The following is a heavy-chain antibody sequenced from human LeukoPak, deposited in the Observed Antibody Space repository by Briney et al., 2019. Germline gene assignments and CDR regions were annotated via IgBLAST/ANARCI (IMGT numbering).Heavy chain of an antibody. CDR3: ARGVAISSSGWYDTFGY. D-gene: IGHD6-19*01. J-gene: IGHJ4*02. Sequence: PGGSLRLSCAASGFTFSNSAMYWVRQAPGKGLEFVSVISTNGDRTYYADSVKGRFTISRDNSKNTLYLQMGSLRADDMAVYYCARGVAISSSGWYDTFGYWGQGALVTISS. V-gene: IGHV3-64*02. CDR1: GFTFSNSA. CDR2: ISTNGDRT.